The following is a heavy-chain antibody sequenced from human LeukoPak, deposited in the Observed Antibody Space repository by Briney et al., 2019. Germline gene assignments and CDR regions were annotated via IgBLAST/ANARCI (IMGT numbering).Heavy chain of an antibody. J-gene: IGHJ4*02. V-gene: IGHV3-11*01. CDR1: GFTFSDHY. CDR2: ITSSGSIT. D-gene: IGHD4-17*01. CDR3: ARDPDYGDPE. Sequence: PGGSLRLSCTASGFTFSDHYMSWFRLSPGKGLEWLSYITSSGSITDYADSVKGRFTISRDNAKNTMFLQMNSLRPEDTAVYCCARDPDYGDPEWGQGTLVTVSS.